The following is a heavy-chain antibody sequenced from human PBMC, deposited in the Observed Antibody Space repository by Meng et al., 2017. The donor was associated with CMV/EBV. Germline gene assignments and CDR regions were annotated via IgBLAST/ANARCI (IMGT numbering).Heavy chain of an antibody. D-gene: IGHD3-3*01. CDR2: INHSGST. CDR1: GGSFSGYN. V-gene: IGHV4-34*01. CDR3: ARRRGVQTKGGRFDP. J-gene: IGHJ5*02. Sequence: QGQRPAWGAGLLKASETLSLTCVVYGGSFSGYNWSWIRQPPGKGLEWIGEINHSGSTNYNPSLKSRVTISVDTSKNQFSLKLSSVTAADTAVYYCARRRGVQTKGGRFDPWGQGTLVTVSS.